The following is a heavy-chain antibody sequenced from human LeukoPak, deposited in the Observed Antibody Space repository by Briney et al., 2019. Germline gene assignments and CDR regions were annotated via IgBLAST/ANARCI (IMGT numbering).Heavy chain of an antibody. CDR2: INHSGST. V-gene: IGHV4-34*01. D-gene: IGHD1-7*01. CDR3: ARRGITGTRGYGMDV. Sequence: PSETLSLTCAVYGGSFSGYYWSWIRQPPGKGLEWIGEINHSGSTNYNPSLKSRVTISVDTSKNQFSLKLSSVTAADTAVYYCARRGITGTRGYGMDVWGQGTTVTVSS. J-gene: IGHJ6*02. CDR1: GGSFSGYY.